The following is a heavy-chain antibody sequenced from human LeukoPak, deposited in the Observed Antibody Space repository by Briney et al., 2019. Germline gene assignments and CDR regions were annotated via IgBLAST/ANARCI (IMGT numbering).Heavy chain of an antibody. Sequence: ASVKVSCKASGYTFTSYYMHWVRQAPGQGLEWMGIINPSGGSTSYAQKFQGRVTITADESTSTAYMELSSLRSEDTAVYYCATPRAGNYYGSGTPTRLGNYYYYGMDVWGQGTTATVSS. CDR2: INPSGGST. D-gene: IGHD3-10*01. CDR3: ATPRAGNYYGSGTPTRLGNYYYYGMDV. J-gene: IGHJ6*02. CDR1: GYTFTSYY. V-gene: IGHV1-46*01.